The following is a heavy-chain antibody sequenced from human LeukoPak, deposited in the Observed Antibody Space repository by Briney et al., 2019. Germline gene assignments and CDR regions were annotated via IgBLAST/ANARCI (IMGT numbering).Heavy chain of an antibody. V-gene: IGHV3-53*01. J-gene: IGHJ6*02. CDR2: IYSGGST. CDR1: GFTISSNY. Sequence: PGGSLRLSCAASGFTISSNYMSWVRQAPGKGLEWVSVIYSGGSTYYADSVKGRFTISRDNSKNTLYLQMNSLRAEDTAVYYCARDLPIDYYDSSGYYGYYGMDVWGQGTTVTVSS. D-gene: IGHD3-22*01. CDR3: ARDLPIDYYDSSGYYGYYGMDV.